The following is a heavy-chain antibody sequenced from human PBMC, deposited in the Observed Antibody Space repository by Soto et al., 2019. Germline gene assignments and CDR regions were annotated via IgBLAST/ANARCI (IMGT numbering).Heavy chain of an antibody. Sequence: QLQLQESGPGLVKPSETLSLTCTVSGGSISSSSYYWGWIRQPPGKGLEWIGSIYYSGSTYYNPSLKSRVTISVDTSKNQFSLKLSSVTAADTAVYYCARHLELIVGATQFDYWGQGTLVTVSS. J-gene: IGHJ4*02. CDR3: ARHLELIVGATQFDY. CDR2: IYYSGST. CDR1: GGSISSSSYY. D-gene: IGHD1-26*01. V-gene: IGHV4-39*01.